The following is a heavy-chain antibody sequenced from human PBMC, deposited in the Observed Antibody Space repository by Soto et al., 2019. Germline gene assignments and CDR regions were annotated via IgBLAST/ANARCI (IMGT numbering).Heavy chain of an antibody. CDR2: ISTSKGNT. CDR1: GYTFTSYG. Sequence: ASVKVSCKASGYTFTSYGISWVRQAPGQGLEWMGWISTSKGNTNYAQKFQGRVTMTTDTSTSTAYMELRSLRSDDTAVYYCATRSPAFDYWGQGTLVTVSS. V-gene: IGHV1-18*01. CDR3: ATRSPAFDY. J-gene: IGHJ4*02.